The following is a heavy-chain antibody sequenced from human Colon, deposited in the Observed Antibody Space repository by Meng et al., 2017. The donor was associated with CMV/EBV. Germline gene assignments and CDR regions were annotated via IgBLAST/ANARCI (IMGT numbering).Heavy chain of an antibody. Sequence: GGSLRLSCAASGFTFSSYSMNWVRQAPGKGLEWVSSISSSSSYIYYADSVKGRFTISRDNAKNSLYLQMNSLRAEDTAVYYCASETEGSNYDAFDIWGQGTVVTVSS. CDR1: GFTFSSYS. D-gene: IGHD4-11*01. J-gene: IGHJ3*02. V-gene: IGHV3-21*01. CDR3: ASETEGSNYDAFDI. CDR2: ISSSSSYI.